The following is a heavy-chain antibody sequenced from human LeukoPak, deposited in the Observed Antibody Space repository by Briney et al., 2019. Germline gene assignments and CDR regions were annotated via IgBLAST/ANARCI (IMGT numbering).Heavy chain of an antibody. V-gene: IGHV4-59*08. CDR3: ARASYSYDINGWVPFDY. J-gene: IGHJ4*02. CDR1: GGSISSYY. D-gene: IGHD3-22*01. Sequence: PSETLSLTCTVSGGSISSYYWSWIRQPPGKGLEWIGYIYYSGSTNYNPSLKSRVTISLDTSKNQFSLKLSSVTAADTAVYYCARASYSYDINGWVPFDYWGQGTLVTVSS. CDR2: IYYSGST.